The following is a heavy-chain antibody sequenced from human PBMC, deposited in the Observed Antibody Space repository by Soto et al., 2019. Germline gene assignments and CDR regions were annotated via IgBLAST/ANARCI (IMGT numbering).Heavy chain of an antibody. D-gene: IGHD1-26*01. Sequence: QVQLQQWGAGLLKPSETLSLTCAVYGGSFSGYYWSWIRQPPGKGLEWIGEINHSGSTNYNPSLKSRVTISVDTSKNQFSLKLSSVTAADTAVYYCARLSGGAWFSELGNYWGQGTLVTVSS. CDR2: INHSGST. CDR1: GGSFSGYY. CDR3: ARLSGGAWFSELGNY. V-gene: IGHV4-34*01. J-gene: IGHJ4*02.